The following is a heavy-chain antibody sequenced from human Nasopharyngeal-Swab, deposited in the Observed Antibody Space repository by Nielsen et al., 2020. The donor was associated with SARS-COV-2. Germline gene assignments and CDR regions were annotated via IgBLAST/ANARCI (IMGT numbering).Heavy chain of an antibody. Sequence: GGSLRHSCNTSGYSFSGYWIGCVRQMPGKGLEWMGVIYPADSDTKYSPSFQRQVTISADKSISTAYLQWNSLKASDTAIYYCARPQGFYDSGTYYFHFDYWGHGTLVTVSS. D-gene: IGHD3-22*01. V-gene: IGHV5-51*01. CDR2: IYPADSDT. J-gene: IGHJ4*01. CDR3: ARPQGFYDSGTYYFHFDY. CDR1: GYSFSGYW.